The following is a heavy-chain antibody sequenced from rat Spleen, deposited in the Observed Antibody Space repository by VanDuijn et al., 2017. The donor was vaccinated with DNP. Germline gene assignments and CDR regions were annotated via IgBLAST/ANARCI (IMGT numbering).Heavy chain of an antibody. CDR3: ARYVQLGFDY. V-gene: IGHV1-43*01. Sequence: QVQLQQSGAELARPGSSVKISCKASGYTFTNYYVGWIKKTTGQGLDYIGYINTGSGGTNYNEKFKGKATLTVDKSSSTAFMQPSSLTPDDSAVYYCARYVQLGFDYWGQGVMVTVSS. J-gene: IGHJ2*01. CDR1: GYTFTNYY. D-gene: IGHD1-6*01. CDR2: INTGSGGT.